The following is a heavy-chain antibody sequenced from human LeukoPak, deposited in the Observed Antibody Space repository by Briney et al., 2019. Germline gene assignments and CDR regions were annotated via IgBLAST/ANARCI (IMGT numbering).Heavy chain of an antibody. Sequence: GASVKVSCNASGYTFTDSFMHWVRQAPGQGLEWMGWINPNSGGTNYEQRFQGRVTITTDTSISTVYMELSRLTSDDTAVYFCARGDGSVRYCIEYWGQGTLVAVAS. CDR2: INPNSGGT. D-gene: IGHD3-10*01. CDR1: GYTFTDSF. CDR3: ARGDGSVRYCIEY. V-gene: IGHV1-2*02. J-gene: IGHJ4*02.